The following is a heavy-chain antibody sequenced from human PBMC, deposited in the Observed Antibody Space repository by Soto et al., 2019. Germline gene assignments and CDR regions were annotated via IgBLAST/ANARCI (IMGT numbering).Heavy chain of an antibody. CDR3: VKDVRSSSSNWFDP. CDR2: ISSNGGST. CDR1: GFTFRSYA. D-gene: IGHD6-6*01. V-gene: IGHV3-64D*06. J-gene: IGHJ5*02. Sequence: GGSLRLPCSASGFTFRSYAMHWVRKAPGKGLEYVSAISSNGGSTYYADSVKGRFTISRDNSKNTLYLQMSSLRAEDTAVYYCVKDVRSSSSNWFDPWGQGTLVTGSS.